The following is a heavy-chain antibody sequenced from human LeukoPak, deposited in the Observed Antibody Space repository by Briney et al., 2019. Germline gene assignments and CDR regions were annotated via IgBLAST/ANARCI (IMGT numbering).Heavy chain of an antibody. CDR3: ARDGTTAYYYGSGSLFFDI. D-gene: IGHD3-10*01. CDR1: GYTFTGYY. J-gene: IGHJ3*02. V-gene: IGHV1-2*02. CDR2: INPNSGGT. Sequence: ASVKVSCKASGYTFTGYYMHWVRQAPGQGLEWMGWINPNSGGTNYAQKFQGRVTMTRDTSISTAYMELSSLRSEDTAVYYCARDGTTAYYYGSGSLFFDIWGQGTMVTVSS.